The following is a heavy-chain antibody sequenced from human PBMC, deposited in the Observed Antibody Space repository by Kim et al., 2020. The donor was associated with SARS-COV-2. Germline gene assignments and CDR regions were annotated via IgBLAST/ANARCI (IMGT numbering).Heavy chain of an antibody. CDR2: ISGSGGST. J-gene: IGHJ4*02. Sequence: GGSLRLSCAVSGFTFSSYAMSWVRQAPGKGLEWVSGISGSGGSTYYADSVKGRFTISRDNSKNTLYLQMKSLRAEDTAVYYCAKDYYGSGSYYNVPNFDYWGQGTLVTVSS. D-gene: IGHD3-10*01. CDR1: GFTFSSYA. V-gene: IGHV3-23*01. CDR3: AKDYYGSGSYYNVPNFDY.